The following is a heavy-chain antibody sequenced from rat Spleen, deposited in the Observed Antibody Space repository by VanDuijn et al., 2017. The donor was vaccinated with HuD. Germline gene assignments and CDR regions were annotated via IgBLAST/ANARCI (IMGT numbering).Heavy chain of an antibody. CDR2: INYDGSRT. J-gene: IGHJ2*01. CDR3: TTGTGLYYFDY. CDR1: GFTFSDYY. Sequence: EVQLVESGGGLVQPGGSLKLSCAASGFTFSDYYMAWVRQAPTKGLEWVATINYDGSRTDYRDSVKGRFTISRDNAKSTLYLQMDSLRSEDTATYYCTTGTGLYYFDYWGQGVMVTVSS. D-gene: IGHD5-1*01. V-gene: IGHV5S10*01.